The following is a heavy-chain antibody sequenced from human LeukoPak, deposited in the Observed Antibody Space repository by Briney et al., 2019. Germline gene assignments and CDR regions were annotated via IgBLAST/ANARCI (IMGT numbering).Heavy chain of an antibody. D-gene: IGHD3-10*01. CDR2: ISSSSSTI. CDR1: GFPFSSYS. J-gene: IGHJ4*02. V-gene: IGHV3-48*01. CDR3: ARDQQGLLWFGELPDY. Sequence: GVPLTLLCAASGFPFSSYSVLWLRHSPGKGRVWLSYISSSSSTIYYADSVKGRFTISKDNAKNPLYLQMNSLRAEDTAVYYYARDQQGLLWFGELPDYWGQGTLVTVSS.